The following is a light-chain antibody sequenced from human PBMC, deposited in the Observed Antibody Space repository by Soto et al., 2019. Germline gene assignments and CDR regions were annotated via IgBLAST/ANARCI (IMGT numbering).Light chain of an antibody. CDR3: MQGTHWPWT. CDR2: KVS. V-gene: IGKV2-30*01. J-gene: IGKJ1*01. CDR1: QSLINSDGDTY. Sequence: DVVMTQSPLSLPVTLGQPASISCRSSQSLINSDGDTYLNWFQQRPGQSPRRLIYKVSDRDSGVPDRFSGSGSGTDFKLKISRVEAEDVGVYYCMQGTHWPWTFGQGTEVDIK.